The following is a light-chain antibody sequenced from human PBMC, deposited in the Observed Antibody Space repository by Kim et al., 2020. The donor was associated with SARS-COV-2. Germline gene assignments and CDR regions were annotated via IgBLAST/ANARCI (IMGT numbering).Light chain of an antibody. CDR1: KSIRSW. J-gene: IGKJ2*03. CDR2: KTS. Sequence: STSKGERVTIFCRDNKSIRSWLACCQQKPGKAPKLLIYKTSYLESGVPSGFSGSGSGTEFTLTIASLQPDDFATYYCQQYDKDPYSFGQGTKLEI. V-gene: IGKV1-5*03. CDR3: QQYDKDPYS.